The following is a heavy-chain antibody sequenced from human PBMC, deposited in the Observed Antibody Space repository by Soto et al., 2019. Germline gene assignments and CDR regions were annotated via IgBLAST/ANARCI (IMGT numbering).Heavy chain of an antibody. CDR1: PGSLSTYY. J-gene: IGHJ6*02. Sequence: PSQSRSLTCTLSPGSLSTYYWSWIRPHPEKRQEWIAYIYYTVTAYFNTALESLVTVSLDTPKNQFALILKSVTAAITAVYYCARSYGSPGYYYYDMDVWDQETTVTVSS. CDR3: ARSYGSPGYYYYDMDV. V-gene: IGHV4-59*01. D-gene: IGHD6-13*01. CDR2: IYYTVTA.